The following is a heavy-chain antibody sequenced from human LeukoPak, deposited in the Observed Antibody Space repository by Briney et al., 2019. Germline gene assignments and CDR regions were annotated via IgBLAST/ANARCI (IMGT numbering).Heavy chain of an antibody. CDR3: VRYCSSTTCYTRAVDY. CDR1: GYSITSGYN. Sequence: SSETLSLTCTVSGYSITSGYNWAWIRQPPGKVLEWIGSIYHSGSAYYNPSLKSRVTISVDTSKNQFSLKLGSVTAADTAVYYCVRYCSSTTCYTRAVDYWGQGTLVTVSS. V-gene: IGHV4-38-2*02. CDR2: IYHSGSA. D-gene: IGHD2-2*02. J-gene: IGHJ4*02.